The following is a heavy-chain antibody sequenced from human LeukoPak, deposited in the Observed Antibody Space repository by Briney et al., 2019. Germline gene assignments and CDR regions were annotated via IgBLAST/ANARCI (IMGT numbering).Heavy chain of an antibody. J-gene: IGHJ4*02. Sequence: ASVKVSCKASGYTFTGYYMHWVRQAPGQGLEWMGWINPNSGGTNYAQKFQGWVTMTRDTSISTAYMEPSRLRSDDTAVYYCARDTYYYGSGSYYLLDYWGQGTLVTVSS. CDR2: INPNSGGT. D-gene: IGHD3-10*01. V-gene: IGHV1-2*04. CDR1: GYTFTGYY. CDR3: ARDTYYYGSGSYYLLDY.